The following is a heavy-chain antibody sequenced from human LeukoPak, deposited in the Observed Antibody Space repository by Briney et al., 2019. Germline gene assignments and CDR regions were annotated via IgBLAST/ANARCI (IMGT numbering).Heavy chain of an antibody. CDR2: MNPNSGNA. D-gene: IGHD3-3*01. J-gene: IGHJ4*02. CDR3: ATLPVLRFLEWFVD. V-gene: IGHV1-8*03. Sequence: ASVKISCKASGYTFINYDINWVRQASGQGLEWLGWMNPNSGNAGYAQKFQGRVTITRDTSINTAYMELNSLTSEDTAVYYCATLPVLRFLEWFVDWGQGTLVTVSS. CDR1: GYTFINYD.